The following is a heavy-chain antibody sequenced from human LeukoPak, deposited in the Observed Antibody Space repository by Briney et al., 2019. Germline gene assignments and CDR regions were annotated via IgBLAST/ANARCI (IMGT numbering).Heavy chain of an antibody. D-gene: IGHD6-19*01. CDR2: MNPNSGNT. CDR3: ARGGAVAGVRYAFDI. V-gene: IGHV1-8*01. CDR1: GYTFTSYD. J-gene: IGHJ3*02. Sequence: ASVKASCKASGYTFTSYDINWVRQATGQGLEWMGWMNPNSGNTGYAQKFQGRVTMTRNTSISTAYMELSSLRSEDTAVYYCARGGAVAGVRYAFDIWGQGTMVTVSS.